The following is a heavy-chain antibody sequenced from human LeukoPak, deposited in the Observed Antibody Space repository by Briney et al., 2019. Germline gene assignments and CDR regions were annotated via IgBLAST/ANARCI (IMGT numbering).Heavy chain of an antibody. CDR1: GYTFTGYY. Sequence: ASVKVSCKASGYTFTGYYLHWVRQAPGQGLEWMGWINPNSGDTDYAQKFQGRVTMTSDTSITTTYMELTRLRSEDTAVYYCARDRESYCSGGSCYSADYWGQGTLVTVSS. V-gene: IGHV1-2*02. CDR2: INPNSGDT. CDR3: ARDRESYCSGGSCYSADY. J-gene: IGHJ4*02. D-gene: IGHD2-15*01.